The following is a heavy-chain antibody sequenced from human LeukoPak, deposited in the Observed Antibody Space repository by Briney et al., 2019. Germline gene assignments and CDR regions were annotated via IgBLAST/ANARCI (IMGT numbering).Heavy chain of an antibody. CDR3: ARLGPPGYRYCSGGICYYVDP. V-gene: IGHV5-51*01. CDR2: IDPGDSDT. Sequence: GESLKISCKGSGTSFTSYWIGGVRQMTGQGLGWMGIIDPGDSDTRYSPSFQGQATISADKSISTAYLQWSSLKASDTARYYCARLGPPGYRYCSGGICYYVDPWGQGTLVTVSS. J-gene: IGHJ5*02. D-gene: IGHD2-15*01. CDR1: GTSFTSYW.